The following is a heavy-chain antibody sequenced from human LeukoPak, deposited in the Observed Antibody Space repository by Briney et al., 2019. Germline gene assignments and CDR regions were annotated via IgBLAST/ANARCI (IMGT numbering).Heavy chain of an antibody. J-gene: IGHJ4*02. CDR1: GFTFSTYT. V-gene: IGHV3-23*01. D-gene: IGHD3-3*02. CDR3: AKAAFSRTSYFDY. Sequence: GGSLRLSCAASGFTFSTYTMSWVRQAPGKGLEWVSAISGSGGKTYYADSVKGRFTISRDNSKNTLYLQMDSLRADDTAVYYCAKAAFSRTSYFDYWGQGTLVTASS. CDR2: ISGSGGKT.